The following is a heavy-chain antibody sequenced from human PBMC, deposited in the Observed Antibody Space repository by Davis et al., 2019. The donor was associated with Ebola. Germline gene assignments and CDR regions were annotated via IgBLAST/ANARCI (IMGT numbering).Heavy chain of an antibody. CDR2: ISYSGST. CDR3: ARESFARLRYFDY. J-gene: IGHJ4*02. CDR1: GGSISSGGHY. D-gene: IGHD3-9*01. V-gene: IGHV4-31*03. Sequence: PSETLSLTCTVSGGSISSGGHYWSWIRQHPGKGLEWIGYISYSGSTYYNPSLKSRVTISVDTSKNQFSLKLSSVTAADTAVYYCARESFARLRYFDYWGQGTLVTVSS.